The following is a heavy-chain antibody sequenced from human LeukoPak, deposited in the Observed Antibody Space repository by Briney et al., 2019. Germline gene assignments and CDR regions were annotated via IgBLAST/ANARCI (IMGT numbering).Heavy chain of an antibody. CDR3: AKAQAFDYYYDSSGHLDY. Sequence: GGSLRLSCAASASTFSSYAMSWVRQAPGKGLEWVSTISGSGGSTYYAHSVKGRFTISRDTSKNTLYLQMNSLRAEDTAIYYCAKAQAFDYYYDSSGHLDYWGQGALVTVSS. J-gene: IGHJ4*02. CDR1: ASTFSSYA. CDR2: ISGSGGST. D-gene: IGHD3-22*01. V-gene: IGHV3-23*01.